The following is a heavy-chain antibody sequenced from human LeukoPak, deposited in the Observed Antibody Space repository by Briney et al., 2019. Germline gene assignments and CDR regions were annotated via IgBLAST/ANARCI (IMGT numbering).Heavy chain of an antibody. CDR3: VRVKGTYFDL. J-gene: IGHJ4*02. Sequence: GGSLRLSCAASGFPFGSYSMNWVRQAPGKGLEWVSYISASGSNIYYLDSVKGRFTVSRDNAMNSLFLQMDRPRAEDTAVYYCVRVKGTYFDLWGQGTLVTVSS. CDR1: GFPFGSYS. CDR2: ISASGSNI. V-gene: IGHV3-48*01. D-gene: IGHD1-1*01.